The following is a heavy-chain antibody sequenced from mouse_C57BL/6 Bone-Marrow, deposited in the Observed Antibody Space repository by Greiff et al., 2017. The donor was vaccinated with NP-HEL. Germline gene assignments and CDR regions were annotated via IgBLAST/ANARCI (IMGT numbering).Heavy chain of an antibody. J-gene: IGHJ4*01. D-gene: IGHD2-4*01. CDR3: AREGGLRRRTYAMDY. Sequence: EVMLVESEGGLVQPGSSMQLSCTASGFTFSDYYMAWVRQVPEKGLEWVANINSDGSRSYHLDSLKSRFIISRDNAKNILYLQMSSLKSEYTATYYCAREGGLRRRTYAMDYWGQGTSVTVAS. CDR1: GFTFSDYY. CDR2: INSDGSRS. V-gene: IGHV5-16*01.